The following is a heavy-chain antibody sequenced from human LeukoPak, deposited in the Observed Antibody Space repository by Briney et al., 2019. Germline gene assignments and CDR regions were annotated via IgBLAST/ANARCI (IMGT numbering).Heavy chain of an antibody. J-gene: IGHJ4*02. V-gene: IGHV3-23*01. CDR3: TKGGSYAPLDY. D-gene: IGHD1-26*01. CDR1: GFTFSSSA. CDR2: ISGGGGST. Sequence: PGGSLRLSCAASGFTFSSSAMTWVRLAPGKGLEWVSAISGGGGSTVYADSVKGRLTISRDNSKNTLYLQMNSLRDEDTALYYCTKGGSYAPLDYWGQGTLVTVSS.